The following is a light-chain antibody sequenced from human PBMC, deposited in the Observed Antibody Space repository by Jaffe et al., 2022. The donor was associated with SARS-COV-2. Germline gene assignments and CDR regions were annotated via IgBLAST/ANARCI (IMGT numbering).Light chain of an antibody. CDR2: GAS. CDR1: QSVTSSY. J-gene: IGKJ4*01. Sequence: EIVLTQSPGTLSLSPGERATLSCRASQSVTSSYLAWYQQKPGQAPRLLIYGASSRATGIPDRFSGRGSGTDFTLTISRLEPEDFAVYYCHQYGSSSYFGGGTKVEIK. CDR3: HQYGSSSY. V-gene: IGKV3-20*01.